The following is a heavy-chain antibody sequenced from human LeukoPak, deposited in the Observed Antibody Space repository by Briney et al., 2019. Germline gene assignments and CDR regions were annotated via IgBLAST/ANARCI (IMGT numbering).Heavy chain of an antibody. CDR2: MNPNSGNT. CDR1: GYTFTSYD. J-gene: IGHJ6*02. V-gene: IGHV1-8*01. CDR3: ARGDRGYYYYGMDV. Sequence: ASVKVSCKASGYTFTSYDINWVRQATGQGLEWMGWMNPNSGNTGYAQQFQGRVTMTRNTSTSTAYMELRSLRSEDTAMYYCARGDRGYYYYGMDVWGQGTTVTVSS.